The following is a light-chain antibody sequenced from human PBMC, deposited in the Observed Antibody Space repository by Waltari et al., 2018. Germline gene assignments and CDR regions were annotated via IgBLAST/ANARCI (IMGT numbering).Light chain of an antibody. J-gene: IGKJ4*01. CDR2: AAS. V-gene: IGKV1-12*01. CDR1: EDIGTY. CDR3: QQADSFPLT. Sequence: DIVMTQSPSSMSASVGDRITMTCRASEDIGTYLAWYQQKPGEAPQLLISAASILQSGVPSRFSGSGSGTDFTLTISSLLPEDFATYFCQQADSFPLTFGGGTKVEAK.